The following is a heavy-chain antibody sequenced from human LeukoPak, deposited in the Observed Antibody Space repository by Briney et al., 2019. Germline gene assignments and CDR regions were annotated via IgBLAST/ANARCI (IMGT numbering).Heavy chain of an antibody. CDR1: GFTFGDYG. CDR2: TRNKAYGETT. J-gene: IGHJ3*02. Sequence: GGSLRLSCTASGFTFGDYGMSWVRQAPGKGLEWVGFTRNKAYGETTEYAASVKGRFTISRDDSKSIVYMQMNSLKIEDTAVYYCARGRYGYFFAFEIWGQGTMVTISS. D-gene: IGHD5-24*01. CDR3: ARGRYGYFFAFEI. V-gene: IGHV3-49*04.